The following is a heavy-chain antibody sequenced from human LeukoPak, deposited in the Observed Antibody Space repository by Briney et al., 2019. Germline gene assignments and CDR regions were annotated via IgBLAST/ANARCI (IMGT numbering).Heavy chain of an antibody. Sequence: PSETLSLTCTVSSGSISSSSHYWGWIRQPPGKGLEWIGSIYYSGSTYYNPSLKSRVTISVDTSKNQFSLKLSSVTAADTAVYYCARRTGTVSYFDYWGQGTLVTVSS. CDR2: IYYSGST. CDR1: SGSISSSSHY. D-gene: IGHD4-11*01. V-gene: IGHV4-39*01. CDR3: ARRTGTVSYFDY. J-gene: IGHJ4*02.